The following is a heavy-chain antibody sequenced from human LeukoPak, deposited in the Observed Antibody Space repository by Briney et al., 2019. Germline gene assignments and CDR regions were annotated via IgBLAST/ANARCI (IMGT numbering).Heavy chain of an antibody. D-gene: IGHD6-13*01. CDR3: AKQDGYSSSWYVIDY. Sequence: QPGGSLRLSCAASGFTFSSYGMSWVRQAPGKGLEWVSAISGSGGSTYYADSVKGRFTISRDNSKNTLYLQMNSLRAEDTAVYYCAKQDGYSSSWYVIDYWGQGTLVTVSS. V-gene: IGHV3-23*01. CDR1: GFTFSSYG. CDR2: ISGSGGST. J-gene: IGHJ4*02.